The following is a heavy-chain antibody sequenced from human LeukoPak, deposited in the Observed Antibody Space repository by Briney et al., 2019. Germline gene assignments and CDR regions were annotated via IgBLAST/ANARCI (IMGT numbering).Heavy chain of an antibody. CDR2: ISGYNGYT. CDR1: GYTFTSYG. V-gene: IGHV1-18*01. Sequence: WASVKVSCKASGYTFTSYGIIWVRQAPGQGLEWMGWISGYNGYTNYAQKLQGRVTMTRDTSTSTVYMELSSLRSEDTAVYYCAREEVGGYFDYWGQGSLVTVSS. J-gene: IGHJ4*02. CDR3: AREEVGGYFDY. D-gene: IGHD2-15*01.